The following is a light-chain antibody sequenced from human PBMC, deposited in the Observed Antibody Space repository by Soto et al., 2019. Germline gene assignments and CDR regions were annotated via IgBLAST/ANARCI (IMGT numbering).Light chain of an antibody. CDR2: EVS. Sequence: QSALTQPASVSGSPRQSITISCTGTSSDVGGYNYVSWYQQHPGKAPKLMIYEVSNRPSGVSNRFSGSKSGNTASLTISGLQAEDEADYYCSSYTSSSKLFGTGTKVTVL. V-gene: IGLV2-14*01. CDR3: SSYTSSSKL. J-gene: IGLJ1*01. CDR1: SSDVGGYNY.